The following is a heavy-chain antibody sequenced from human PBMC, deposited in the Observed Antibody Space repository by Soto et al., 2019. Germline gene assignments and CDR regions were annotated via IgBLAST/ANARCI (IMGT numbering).Heavy chain of an antibody. D-gene: IGHD3-3*01. CDR2: ISAYNGNT. CDR3: ARESFYDFWSGYYLGRGGYYGMDV. V-gene: IGHV1-18*04. J-gene: IGHJ6*02. Sequence: ASVKVSCKASGYTFTSYGISWVRQAPGQGLEWMGWISAYNGNTNYAQKLQGRVTMTTDTSTSTAYMELRSLRSDDTAVYYCARESFYDFWSGYYLGRGGYYGMDVRGQGTTVTVSS. CDR1: GYTFTSYG.